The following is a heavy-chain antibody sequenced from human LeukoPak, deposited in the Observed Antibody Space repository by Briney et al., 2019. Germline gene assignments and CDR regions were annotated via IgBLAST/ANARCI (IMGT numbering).Heavy chain of an antibody. CDR3: ATYRQVLLPFES. D-gene: IGHD2-8*02. J-gene: IGHJ4*02. CDR1: GFTFSSYG. CDR2: IFPSGGEI. V-gene: IGHV3-23*01. Sequence: GGTLRLSRAASGFTFSSYGMSWVRQAPGKGLEWVSSIFPSGGEIHYADSVRGRFTISRDNSKSTLSLQMNSLRAEDTAIYYCATYRQVLLPFESWGQGTLVTVSS.